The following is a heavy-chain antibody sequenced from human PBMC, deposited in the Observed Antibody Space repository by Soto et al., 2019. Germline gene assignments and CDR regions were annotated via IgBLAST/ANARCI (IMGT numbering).Heavy chain of an antibody. CDR1: GFNFDNYG. CDR3: AKDRVGGTFYTPLGF. J-gene: IGHJ2*01. CDR2: ITYDGSNK. V-gene: IGHV3-30*18. D-gene: IGHD1-7*01. Sequence: GGSLRLSCQASGFNFDNYGMHWVRQAPGKGLEWVAVITYDGSNKYYADSVKGRFTISRDNSKNTLSLHLNTLKPEDTAVYHCAKDRVGGTFYTPLGFWG.